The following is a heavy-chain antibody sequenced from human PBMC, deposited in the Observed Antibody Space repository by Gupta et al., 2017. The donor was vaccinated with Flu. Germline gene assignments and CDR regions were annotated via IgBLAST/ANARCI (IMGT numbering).Heavy chain of an antibody. CDR1: GFTFDDYA. CDR3: AKGFCDGSGNTCNSLLCDFES. Sequence: EVDLVESGGGLVQPGRSLRLSCVVSGFTFDDYAMFWVRQAPGKGLEWVSTISWNSAVTDYADSGRGRFTISRDNAKNSLYLQMDSLRHEDTALYYCAKGFCDGSGNTCNSLLCDFESWGQGPLVTGSS. D-gene: IGHD3-10*01. J-gene: IGHJ4*03. V-gene: IGHV3-9*01. CDR2: ISWNSAVT.